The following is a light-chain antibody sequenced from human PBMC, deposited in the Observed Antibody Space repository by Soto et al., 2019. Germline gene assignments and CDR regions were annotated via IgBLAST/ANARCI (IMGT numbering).Light chain of an antibody. V-gene: IGLV1-44*01. CDR3: AAWDDTLKRYV. Sequence: QSALTQPPSASETPGQTVSICCSGSNSNIASNTVNWYQHLPGTAPKLLIYYNNQRPSGVPDRFSGSKSGTSASLAISGLQSEDESDYYCAAWDDTLKRYVFGTGTKVTVL. J-gene: IGLJ1*01. CDR2: YNN. CDR1: NSNIASNT.